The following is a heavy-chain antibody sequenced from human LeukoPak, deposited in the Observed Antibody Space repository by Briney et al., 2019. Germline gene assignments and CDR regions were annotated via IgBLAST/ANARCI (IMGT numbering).Heavy chain of an antibody. V-gene: IGHV3-7*01. D-gene: IGHD3-10*01. CDR1: GFTFSSYW. J-gene: IGHJ4*02. Sequence: GGSLRLSCAASGFTFSSYWMSWVRQAPGKGLEWVANIKRDGSEKYYVDSVKGRFTISRDNAKNSLYLQMNSLRAEDTAVYYCARARITMVRGVKSYYFDYWGQGTLVTVSS. CDR3: ARARITMVRGVKSYYFDY. CDR2: IKRDGSEK.